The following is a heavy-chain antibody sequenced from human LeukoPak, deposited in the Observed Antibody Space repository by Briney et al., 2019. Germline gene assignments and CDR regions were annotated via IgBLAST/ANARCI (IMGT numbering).Heavy chain of an antibody. V-gene: IGHV3-21*01. CDR2: ISSSGSYI. Sequence: GGSLRLSCAASGFTFSSYSMNWVRQAPGKGLEWVSSISSSGSYIYYSDSLKGRFTIPRDNAKNSLYLQMNSLRAEDTAVYYCARGIYCSGGSCYSGHIDYWGQGTLVTVSS. CDR3: ARGIYCSGGSCYSGHIDY. CDR1: GFTFSSYS. D-gene: IGHD2-15*01. J-gene: IGHJ4*02.